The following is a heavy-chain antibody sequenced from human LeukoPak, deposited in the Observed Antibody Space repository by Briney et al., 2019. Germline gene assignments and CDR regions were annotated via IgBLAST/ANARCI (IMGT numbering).Heavy chain of an antibody. D-gene: IGHD3-10*01. J-gene: IGHJ5*02. CDR1: GGTFSSSA. V-gene: IGHV1-69*05. CDR3: AREGPITMVRGGWFDP. CDR2: IIPIFGTA. Sequence: SVKVSCKASGGTFSSSAISWVRQAPGQGLEWMGGIIPIFGTANYAQKFQGRVTITTDESTSTAYMELSSLRSEDTAVYYCAREGPITMVRGGWFDPWGQGTLVTVSS.